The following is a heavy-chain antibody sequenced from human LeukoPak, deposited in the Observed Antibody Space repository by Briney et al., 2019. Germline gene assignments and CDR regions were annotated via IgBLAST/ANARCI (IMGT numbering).Heavy chain of an antibody. CDR1: GGSISSYY. J-gene: IGHJ4*02. Sequence: SETLSLTCTVSGGSISSYYWSWIRQPPGKGLEWIGYIYYSGSANYNPSLKSRVTISVDTSKNQFSLKLSSVTAADTAVYYCARGYGDYHYYFDYWGQGTLVTVSS. D-gene: IGHD4-17*01. CDR2: IYYSGSA. CDR3: ARGYGDYHYYFDY. V-gene: IGHV4-59*01.